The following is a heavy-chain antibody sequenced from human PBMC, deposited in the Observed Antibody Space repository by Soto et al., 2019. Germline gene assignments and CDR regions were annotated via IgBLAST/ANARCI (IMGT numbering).Heavy chain of an antibody. CDR3: ARFLVDYIWGSYRVCEYSDMVE. Sequence: SETLSLTCTVSGGSISISSYYWGWIRQPPGKGQEWIGSIYYNGSTYYNPSLKSRVTISVDSSNNLFSLKLCSLTAADSSVYFCARFLVDYIWGSYRVCEYSDMVEWGIGIRVTFPS. D-gene: IGHD3-16*02. J-gene: IGHJ6*03. CDR2: IYYNGST. V-gene: IGHV4-39*01. CDR1: GGSISISSYY.